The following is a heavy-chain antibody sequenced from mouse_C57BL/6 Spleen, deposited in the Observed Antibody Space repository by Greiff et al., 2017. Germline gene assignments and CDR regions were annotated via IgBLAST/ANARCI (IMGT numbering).Heavy chain of an antibody. CDR2: IDPETGGT. V-gene: IGHV1-15*01. D-gene: IGHD1-1*01. CDR3: TRLGSSYAWFAY. Sequence: QVQLKESGAELVRPGASVTLSCKASGYTFTDYEMHWVKQTPVHGLEWIGAIDPETGGTAYNQKFKGKAILTADKSSSTAYMELRSLTSEDSAVYYCTRLGSSYAWFAYWGQGTLVTVSA. CDR1: GYTFTDYE. J-gene: IGHJ3*01.